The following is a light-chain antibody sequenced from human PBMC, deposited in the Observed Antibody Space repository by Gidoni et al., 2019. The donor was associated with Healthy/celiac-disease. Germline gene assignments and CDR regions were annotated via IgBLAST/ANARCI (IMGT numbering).Light chain of an antibody. V-gene: IGKV3-20*01. CDR1: QSVSSSS. Sequence: EIVLTQSPGTLSLSHGERATLSCRASQSVSSSSLAWSRQKPGQAPRLLIYGASSRATGIPDRFSGSGSGTDFTLTITRLEPEDFAVYYCQQYGRSPLTFGGGTKVEIK. J-gene: IGKJ4*01. CDR3: QQYGRSPLT. CDR2: GAS.